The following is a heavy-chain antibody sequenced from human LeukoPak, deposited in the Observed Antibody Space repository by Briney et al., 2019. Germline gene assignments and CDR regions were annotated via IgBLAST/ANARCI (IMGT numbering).Heavy chain of an antibody. CDR2: IYYSGGT. J-gene: IGHJ6*02. CDR1: GGSISSYY. CDR3: ARTSSSGWPLYYYYGMDV. V-gene: IGHV4-59*08. D-gene: IGHD6-19*01. Sequence: SETLSLTCTVSGGSISSYYWSWIRQPPGKGLEWIGYIYYSGGTNYNPSLKSRVTISVDTSKNQFSLKLSSVTAADTAVYYCARTSSSGWPLYYYYGMDVWGQGTTVTVSS.